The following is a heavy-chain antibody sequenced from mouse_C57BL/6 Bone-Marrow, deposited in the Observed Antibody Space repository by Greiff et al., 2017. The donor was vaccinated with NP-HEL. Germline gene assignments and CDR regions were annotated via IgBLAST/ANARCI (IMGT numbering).Heavy chain of an antibody. CDR3: TTARLVYYDDDVKDY. Sequence: VQLQQSGAELVRPGASVKLSCTASGFNIKDDYMHWVKQRPEQGLEGIGWIDPEDGDTEHVSKFHGKATTPADTSSNTAYLIRSRLTSVDTAVYYSTTARLVYYDDDVKDYWGQGTTLTVSS. D-gene: IGHD2-4*01. V-gene: IGHV14-4*01. CDR2: IDPEDGDT. J-gene: IGHJ2*01. CDR1: GFNIKDDY.